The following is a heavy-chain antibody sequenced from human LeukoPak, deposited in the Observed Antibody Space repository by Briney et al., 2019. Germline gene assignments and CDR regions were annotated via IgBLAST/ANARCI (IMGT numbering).Heavy chain of an antibody. D-gene: IGHD2-2*01. Sequence: PGGSLRLFCAASGFTFSSYGMHWVRQAPGKGLEWVAFIRYDGSNKYYADSVKGRFTISRDNSKNTLYLQMNSLRAEDTAVYYCATEYCSSTSCYRSGFGYWGQGTLVTVSS. J-gene: IGHJ4*02. CDR3: ATEYCSSTSCYRSGFGY. CDR1: GFTFSSYG. CDR2: IRYDGSNK. V-gene: IGHV3-30*02.